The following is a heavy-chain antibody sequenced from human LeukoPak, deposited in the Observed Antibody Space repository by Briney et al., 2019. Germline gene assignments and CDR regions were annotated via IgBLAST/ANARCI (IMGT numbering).Heavy chain of an antibody. CDR2: ISAYSGNT. D-gene: IGHD3-3*01. CDR1: GYAFSSHP. V-gene: IGHV1-18*01. J-gene: IGHJ1*01. CDR3: ARGSSSQYFRY. Sequence: GASVKVSCKASGYAFSSHPVTWVRQAPGQGLEWMGWISAYSGNTSYAQRFRGRVTMSTETSTNTAYMELTSLRSDDTAIYFCARGSSSQYFRYWGQGTLVTVSS.